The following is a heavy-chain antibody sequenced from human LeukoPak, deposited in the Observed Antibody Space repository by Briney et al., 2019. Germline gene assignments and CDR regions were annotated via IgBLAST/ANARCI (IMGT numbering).Heavy chain of an antibody. CDR2: IQKDGGSK. J-gene: IGHJ4*02. CDR1: GFTFSSYW. D-gene: IGHD3-16*01. V-gene: IGHV3-30*02. CDR3: AKEPGEGGSAFDY. Sequence: PGGSLRLSCAASGFTFSSYWMNWVRQAPGKGLEWVTFIQKDGGSKFYADSVKGRFTISRDNSKKTVYLQMSSLTTEDTAVYYCAKEPGEGGSAFDYWGQGTLVTVYS.